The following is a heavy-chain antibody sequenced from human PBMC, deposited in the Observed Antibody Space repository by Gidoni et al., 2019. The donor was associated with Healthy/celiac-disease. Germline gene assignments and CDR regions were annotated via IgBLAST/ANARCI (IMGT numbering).Heavy chain of an antibody. CDR1: AFTFSDYY. D-gene: IGHD3-22*01. CDR3: ATQRNYYDSSGYPGY. V-gene: IGHV3-11*06. Sequence: QVQLVESGGGLVKPGGSLRPSCAASAFTFSDYYMSWIRQAPGKGLEWVSYISSSSSYTNYADSVKGRFTISRDNAKNSRYLQMNSLRAEDTAVYYCATQRNYYDSSGYPGYWGQGTLVTVSS. CDR2: ISSSSSYT. J-gene: IGHJ4*02.